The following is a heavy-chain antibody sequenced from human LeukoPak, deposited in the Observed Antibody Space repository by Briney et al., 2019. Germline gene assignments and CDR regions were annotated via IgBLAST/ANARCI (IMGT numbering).Heavy chain of an antibody. CDR1: GGSISSYY. V-gene: IGHV4-4*07. J-gene: IGHJ3*02. CDR3: ARDHYDILTGDDAFDI. CDR2: IYTSGST. Sequence: SETLSLTCTVPGGSISSYYWSWIRQPAGKGLEWIGRIYTSGSTNYNPSLKSRVTMSVDTSKNQFSLKLSSVTAADTAVYYCARDHYDILTGDDAFDIWGQGTMVTVSS. D-gene: IGHD3-9*01.